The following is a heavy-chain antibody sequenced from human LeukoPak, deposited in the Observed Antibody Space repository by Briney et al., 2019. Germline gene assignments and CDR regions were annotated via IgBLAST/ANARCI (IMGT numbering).Heavy chain of an antibody. Sequence: PGRSLRLSCAASGFTFSSYGMHWVRQAPGKGLEWVAVISYDGSNKYYADSVKGRFTISRDNSKNTLYLQMNSLRAEDTAVYYCASIGQIAVAGTGDYWGQGTLVTVSS. J-gene: IGHJ4*02. CDR1: GFTFSSYG. CDR3: ASIGQIAVAGTGDY. D-gene: IGHD6-19*01. V-gene: IGHV3-30-3*01. CDR2: ISYDGSNK.